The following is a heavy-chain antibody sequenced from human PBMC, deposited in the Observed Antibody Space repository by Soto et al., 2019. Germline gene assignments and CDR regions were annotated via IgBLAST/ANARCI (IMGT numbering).Heavy chain of an antibody. CDR3: ARAGELDDFWSGPSDY. Sequence: ASVKVSCKASGYTFTSYGISWVRQAPGQGLEWMGWISAYNGNTNYAQKLQGRVTMTTDTSTSTAYKELRSLRSDDTAVYYCARAGELDDFWSGPSDYWGQGTLVTVSS. J-gene: IGHJ4*02. CDR2: ISAYNGNT. V-gene: IGHV1-18*01. CDR1: GYTFTSYG. D-gene: IGHD3-3*01.